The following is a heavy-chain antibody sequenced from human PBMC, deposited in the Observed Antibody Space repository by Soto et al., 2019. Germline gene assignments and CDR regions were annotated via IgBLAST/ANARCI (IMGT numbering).Heavy chain of an antibody. CDR3: ARGRGSWLYYYYGMDV. CDR2: IYYSGST. CDR1: GGSISSSSYY. J-gene: IGHJ6*02. V-gene: IGHV4-39*01. D-gene: IGHD6-13*01. Sequence: TSETLSLTCTVSGGSISSSSYYWGWIRQPPGKGLEWIGSIYYSGSTYYNPSLKSRVTISVDTSKNQFSLKLSSVTAADTAVYYCARGRGSWLYYYYGMDVWGQGTTVTVSS.